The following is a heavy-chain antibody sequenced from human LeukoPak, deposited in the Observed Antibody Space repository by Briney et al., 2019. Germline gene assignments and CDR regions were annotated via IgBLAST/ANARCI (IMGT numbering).Heavy chain of an antibody. CDR2: INPRDSDA. Sequence: GETLKISCKASGYSFTTYWIAWVRQMPGKGLEWVGIINPRDSDARYSPSFQGQVIISADASISTAYLQWSSLQASDSAMYYCARQRSFDYWGQGSLVIVSS. J-gene: IGHJ4*02. V-gene: IGHV5-51*01. CDR1: GYSFTTYW. CDR3: ARQRSFDY.